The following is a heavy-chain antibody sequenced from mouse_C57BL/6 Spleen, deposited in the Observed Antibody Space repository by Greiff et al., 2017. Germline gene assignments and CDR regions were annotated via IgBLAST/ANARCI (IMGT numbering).Heavy chain of an antibody. D-gene: IGHD1-1*01. J-gene: IGHJ1*03. CDR1: GFTFSDYG. Sequence: EVKLVESGGGLVKPGGSLKLSCAASGFTFSDYGMHWVRQAPEKGLEWVAYISSGSSTIYYADTVKGRFTISRDNAKNTLFLQMTSLRSEDTAMYYCARDYYGRSLNWYFDVWGTGTTVTVSS. CDR3: ARDYYGRSLNWYFDV. V-gene: IGHV5-17*01. CDR2: ISSGSSTI.